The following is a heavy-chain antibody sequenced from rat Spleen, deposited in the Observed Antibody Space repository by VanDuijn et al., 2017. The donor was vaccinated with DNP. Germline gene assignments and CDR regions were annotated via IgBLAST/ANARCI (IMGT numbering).Heavy chain of an antibody. CDR1: GFTFSDYN. D-gene: IGHD1-6*01. Sequence: EVQLVESGGGLVQPGRSLKLSCAGSGFTFSDYNMAWVRQAPKKGLEWVATISYDGISTYYRDSVKGRFTISRDNAKSTLYLQMDSLRSEDTAIYYCARQGAMLRIINIHCDYWGQGVMVTVSS. V-gene: IGHV5-7*01. CDR3: ARQGAMLRIINIHCDY. CDR2: ISYDGIST. J-gene: IGHJ2*01.